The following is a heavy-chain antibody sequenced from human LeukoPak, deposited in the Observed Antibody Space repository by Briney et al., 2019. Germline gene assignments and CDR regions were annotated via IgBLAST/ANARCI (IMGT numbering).Heavy chain of an antibody. CDR3: ARDFWDCSSTSCPHDY. Sequence: AASVKVSCKASGYTFTNYGISWVRQAPGQGLEWMGWISAYNGNTNYAQKLQGRVTMTTDTSTSTAYVDLRSLRSDDTAVYYCARDFWDCSSTSCPHDYWGQGTLVTVSS. CDR1: GYTFTNYG. CDR2: ISAYNGNT. D-gene: IGHD2-2*01. V-gene: IGHV1-18*01. J-gene: IGHJ4*02.